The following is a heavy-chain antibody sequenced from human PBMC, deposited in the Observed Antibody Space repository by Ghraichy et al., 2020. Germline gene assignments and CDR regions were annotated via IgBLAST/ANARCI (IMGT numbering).Heavy chain of an antibody. D-gene: IGHD2/OR15-2a*01. J-gene: IGHJ5*02. V-gene: IGHV3-9*01. Sequence: GGSLRLSCAASGFTFDDYAMHWVRQAPGKGLEWVSGISWNSGSIGYADSVKGRFTISRDNAKNSLYLQMNSLRAEDTALYYCAKDLSPIMTNWFDPWGQGTLVTVSS. CDR1: GFTFDDYA. CDR2: ISWNSGSI. CDR3: AKDLSPIMTNWFDP.